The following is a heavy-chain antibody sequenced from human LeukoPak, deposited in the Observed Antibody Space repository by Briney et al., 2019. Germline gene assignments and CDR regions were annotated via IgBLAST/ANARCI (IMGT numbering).Heavy chain of an antibody. CDR1: GFTFSSYA. Sequence: GGSLRLSCAASGFTFSSYAMSWVRQAPGKGLEWVSVIYSGGSTYYADSVKGRFTISRDNSKNTLYLQMNSLRAEDTAVYYCARSMVRGVIKGGWGQGTLVTVSS. V-gene: IGHV3-53*01. CDR2: IYSGGST. CDR3: ARSMVRGVIKGG. J-gene: IGHJ4*02. D-gene: IGHD3-10*01.